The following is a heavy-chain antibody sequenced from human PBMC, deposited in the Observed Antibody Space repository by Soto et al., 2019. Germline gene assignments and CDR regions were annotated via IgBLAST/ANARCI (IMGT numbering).Heavy chain of an antibody. V-gene: IGHV3-74*01. CDR1: GFTFSGYY. Sequence: PGGSLRLSCAASGFTFSGYYMFWVRQAPGKGLVWVSHIKGDGSVTYYADSVKGRFTISRDNANNMLYLQMNSLIAEDTAVYYCTRDPRNKGLHPWGQGTMVTAPQ. J-gene: IGHJ5*02. CDR3: TRDPRNKGLHP. CDR2: IKGDGSVT.